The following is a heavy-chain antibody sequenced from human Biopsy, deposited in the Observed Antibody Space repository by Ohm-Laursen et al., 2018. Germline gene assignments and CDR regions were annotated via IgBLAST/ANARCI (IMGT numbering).Heavy chain of an antibody. CDR2: IYYDGTT. CDR3: ARATNSTGWPYYYFYGMDV. CDR1: GDSITNTIYY. D-gene: IGHD2/OR15-2a*01. V-gene: IGHV4-31*03. Sequence: SETLSLTCTVSGDSITNTIYYWAWIRQHPGKGLEWIGNIYYDGTTYYNPSLKSRFTISVDTSKNQFSLKLSSVTAADTAVYYYARATNSTGWPYYYFYGMDVWGQGTTVTVSS. J-gene: IGHJ6*02.